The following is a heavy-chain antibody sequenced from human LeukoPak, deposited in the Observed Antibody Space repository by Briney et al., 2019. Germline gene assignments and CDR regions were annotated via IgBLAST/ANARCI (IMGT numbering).Heavy chain of an antibody. CDR2: IYSGGST. CDR3: AGTWYCSSTSCYDLGYYYGMDV. V-gene: IGHV3-53*04. CDR1: GFTVSSNY. D-gene: IGHD2-2*01. Sequence: GGSLRLSCAASGFTVSSNYMSWVRQAPGKGLEWVSVIYSGGSTYYADSVKGRFTISRRNSKNTLYLQMNSLRAEDTAVYYCAGTWYCSSTSCYDLGYYYGMDVWGQGTTVTVSS. J-gene: IGHJ6*02.